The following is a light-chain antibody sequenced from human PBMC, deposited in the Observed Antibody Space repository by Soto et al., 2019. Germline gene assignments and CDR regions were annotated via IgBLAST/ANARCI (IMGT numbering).Light chain of an antibody. J-gene: IGLJ1*01. CDR2: EGS. CDR1: SSDVGSYNL. CDR3: CAYAGRSTYV. V-gene: IGLV2-23*01. Sequence: QSALTQPASVSGSPGQSITISCTGTSSDVGSYNLVSWYQQHPGKAPKLMIDEGSERPSGISNRFSGSTSGNTASLTISGIQAEDEADYYCCAYAGRSTYVFGTGTKLTVL.